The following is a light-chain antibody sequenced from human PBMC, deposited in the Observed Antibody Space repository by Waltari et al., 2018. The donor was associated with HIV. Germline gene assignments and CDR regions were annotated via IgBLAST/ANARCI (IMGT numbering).Light chain of an antibody. Sequence: DIQMTQSPSSLSASVGDRVTITCRASQIITTYLNWYQQKPGRVPRDLIYAASTLQDRVPSMFSGSGSGTDFTLTIRSLQPEDSATYFCQQSFTIPRTFAQGTKVEIK. J-gene: IGKJ1*01. CDR1: QIITTY. V-gene: IGKV1-39*01. CDR3: QQSFTIPRT. CDR2: AAS.